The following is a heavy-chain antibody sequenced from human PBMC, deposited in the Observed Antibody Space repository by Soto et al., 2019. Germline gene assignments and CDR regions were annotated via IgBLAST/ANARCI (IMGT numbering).Heavy chain of an antibody. CDR3: CRQASDFWSGNPHYSIDV. J-gene: IGHJ6*03. Sequence: EVQLVESGGGLVQPGGSLKLSCAASGFTFSGSAMHWVRQASGKGLEWVGRIRSKPNNYATAYGASVKGRFTISSDASKNTAYLQMNRMNTENTDVYYCCRQASDFWSGNPHYSIDVWGKGTTVTVSS. CDR2: IRSKPNNYAT. V-gene: IGHV3-73*01. CDR1: GFTFSGSA. D-gene: IGHD3-3*01.